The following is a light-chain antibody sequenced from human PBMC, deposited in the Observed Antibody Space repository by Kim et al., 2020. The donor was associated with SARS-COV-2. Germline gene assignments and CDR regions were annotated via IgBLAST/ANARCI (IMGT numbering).Light chain of an antibody. CDR3: QSADSSGTYVV. Sequence: PGQTARITCSGDALPKQYAYWYQQKPGQAPVVVIYKDNQRPSGIPERFSGSSSGTTVTLTISGVQAEDEADYYCQSADSSGTYVVFGGGTQLTVL. V-gene: IGLV3-25*03. CDR1: ALPKQY. J-gene: IGLJ2*01. CDR2: KDN.